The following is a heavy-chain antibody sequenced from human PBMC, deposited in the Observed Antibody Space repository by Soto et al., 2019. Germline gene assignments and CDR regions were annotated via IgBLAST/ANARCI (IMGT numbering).Heavy chain of an antibody. J-gene: IGHJ4*02. CDR2: ISGSGGST. CDR1: GFTFANSA. D-gene: IGHD5-18*01. Sequence: EVQLLESGGGLVQPGGSLRLSCTASGFTFANSAMNWVRQAPGKGLEWVSSISGSGGSTDYADSVKGRCIISRDASKNTGNVQLNSLRAEDTAKYYCVRSVCCGIYCYVLDYWGEGSLFAV. CDR3: VRSVCCGIYCYVLDY. V-gene: IGHV3-23*01.